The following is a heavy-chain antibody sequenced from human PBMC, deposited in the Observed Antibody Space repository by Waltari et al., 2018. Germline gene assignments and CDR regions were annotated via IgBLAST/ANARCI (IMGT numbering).Heavy chain of an antibody. V-gene: IGHV4-34*01. CDR1: GGSFSGDY. CDR3: ASIPGVHYYYGMDV. CDR2: INHSGST. Sequence: QVQLQQWGAGLLKPSETLSLTCAVYGGSFSGDYWSWLRQPPGKGLEWIGEINHSGSTNYNPSLKSRVTISVDTSKNQFSLKLSSVTAADTAVYYCASIPGVHYYYGMDVWGQGTTVTVSS. J-gene: IGHJ6*02. D-gene: IGHD2-21*01.